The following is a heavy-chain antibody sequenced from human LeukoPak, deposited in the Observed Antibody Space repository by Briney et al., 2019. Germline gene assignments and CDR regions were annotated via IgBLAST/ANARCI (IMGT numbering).Heavy chain of an antibody. CDR2: INPNNGGT. CDR3: ARDKYTGYETFDY. Sequence: ASVKVSCKASGYTFTGYYIHWVRQAPGQGLEWMGWINPNNGGTNYAQKFQGSVTMTRDTSISTAYMEPNRLTSDDTAVYYCARDKYTGYETFDYWGQGTPVTVSS. CDR1: GYTFTGYY. V-gene: IGHV1-2*02. D-gene: IGHD5-12*01. J-gene: IGHJ4*02.